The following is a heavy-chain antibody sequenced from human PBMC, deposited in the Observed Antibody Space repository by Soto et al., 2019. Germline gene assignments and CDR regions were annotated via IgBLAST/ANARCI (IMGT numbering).Heavy chain of an antibody. Sequence: ASVKVSCKTSGFTFSSYGISWVRQAPGQGLEWMGWISAYNGNTNYAQRFQGRVTMTTDTSTSTAYMELRSLRSDDTAVYYCARDSSGHRSGMDVWGQGTTVTVSS. CDR3: ARDSSGHRSGMDV. CDR1: GFTFSSYG. J-gene: IGHJ6*02. D-gene: IGHD3-22*01. CDR2: ISAYNGNT. V-gene: IGHV1-18*01.